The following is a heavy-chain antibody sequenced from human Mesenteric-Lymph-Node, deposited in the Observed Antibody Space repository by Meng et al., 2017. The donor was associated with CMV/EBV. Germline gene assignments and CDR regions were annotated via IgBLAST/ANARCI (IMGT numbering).Heavy chain of an antibody. J-gene: IGHJ2*01. CDR2: ISGSGGST. CDR1: GFTFSSYA. D-gene: IGHD6-13*01. CDR3: AKDLIAAAGQNWYFDL. Sequence: GGSLRLSCAASGFTFSSYAMSWVRQAPGKGLEWVSAISGSGGSTYYADSVKGRFTISRDNSKNTLYLQMNSLRAEDTAVYYCAKDLIAAAGQNWYFDLWGRGTLVTVSS. V-gene: IGHV3-23*01.